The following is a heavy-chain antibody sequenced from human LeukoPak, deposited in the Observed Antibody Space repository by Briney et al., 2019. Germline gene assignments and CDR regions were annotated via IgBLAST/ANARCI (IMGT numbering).Heavy chain of an antibody. V-gene: IGHV3-30-3*01. D-gene: IGHD3-10*01. CDR3: ARVRGEDYYYGMDV. CDR2: ISYDGSNK. CDR1: GFTFNSYA. J-gene: IGHJ6*02. Sequence: GGSLRLSCAASGFTFNSYAMHWVRQAPGKGLEWVAVISYDGSNKYYADSVKGRFTISRDNSKNTLYLQMNSLRAEDTAVYYCARVRGEDYYYGMDVWGQGTTVTVSS.